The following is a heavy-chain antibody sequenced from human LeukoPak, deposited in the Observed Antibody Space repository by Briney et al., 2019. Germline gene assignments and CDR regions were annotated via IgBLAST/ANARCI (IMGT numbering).Heavy chain of an antibody. D-gene: IGHD1-7*01. CDR1: GFTFNTYW. V-gene: IGHV3-7*01. J-gene: IGHJ4*02. CDR2: IKEEGSEK. Sequence: GGSLRLSCAASGFTFNTYWMTWVRQAPGMGLEWVANIKEEGSEKNYVDSVKGRFTISRDNAKSSLYLQMNSLRAEDTAVYYCARAGWNLFLNFWGQGTLVTVSS. CDR3: ARAGWNLFLNF.